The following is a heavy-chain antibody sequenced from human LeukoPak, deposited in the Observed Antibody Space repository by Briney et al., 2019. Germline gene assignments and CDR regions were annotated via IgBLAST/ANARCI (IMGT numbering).Heavy chain of an antibody. J-gene: IGHJ4*02. CDR2: IYYSGST. V-gene: IGHV4-59*01. CDR1: GGSISSYY. Sequence: PSETLSLTCTVSGGSISSYYWSWIRQPPGKGLEWIGYIYYSGSTNYNPSLKSRVTISVDTSKNQFSLKLSSVTAADTAVYYCARYGDYEKYYFDYWGQGTLVTVSS. CDR3: ARYGDYEKYYFDY. D-gene: IGHD4-17*01.